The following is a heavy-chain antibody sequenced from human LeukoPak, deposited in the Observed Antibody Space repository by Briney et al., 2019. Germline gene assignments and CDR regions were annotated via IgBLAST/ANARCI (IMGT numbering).Heavy chain of an antibody. CDR3: ARVSAVAGTFDY. J-gene: IGHJ4*02. Sequence: GVSLRLSCAASGFTFSNYRMNWVRQAPGKGLEWVSSISSSSSTIYYADSVKGRFTISRDNAKNSLYLQMNSLRDEDTAVYYCARVSAVAGTFDYWGQGTLVTVSS. V-gene: IGHV3-48*02. CDR2: ISSSSSTI. D-gene: IGHD6-19*01. CDR1: GFTFSNYR.